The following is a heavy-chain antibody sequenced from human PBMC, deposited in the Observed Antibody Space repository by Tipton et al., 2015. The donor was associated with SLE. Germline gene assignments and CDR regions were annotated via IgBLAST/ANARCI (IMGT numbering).Heavy chain of an antibody. V-gene: IGHV4-38-2*02. D-gene: IGHD3-3*01. CDR3: ARVADVLRFLEWSIGNAVDI. CDR2: IYHSGST. CDR1: GYSISSGYY. Sequence: GLVKPSETLSLTCTVSGYSISSGYYWGWIRQPPGKGLEWIGSIYHSGSTYYNPSLKSRVTISVDTSKNQFSLKLSSVTAADTAGYYCARVADVLRFLEWSIGNAVDIWGQGTMVTVSS. J-gene: IGHJ3*02.